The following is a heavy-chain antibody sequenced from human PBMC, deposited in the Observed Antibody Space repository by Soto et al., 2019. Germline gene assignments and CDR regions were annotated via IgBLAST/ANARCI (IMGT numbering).Heavy chain of an antibody. CDR1: GFTFSSYA. CDR3: AKDREWFGELFDAFDI. Sequence: ESGGGLVRPGGSLRLSCAASGFTFSSYAMNWVRQAPGKGLEWVSAISGSGGSTYYADSVKGRFTISRDNSKNTLYLQMNSLRAEDTAVYYCAKDREWFGELFDAFDIWGQGTMVTVSS. V-gene: IGHV3-23*01. J-gene: IGHJ3*02. D-gene: IGHD3-10*01. CDR2: ISGSGGST.